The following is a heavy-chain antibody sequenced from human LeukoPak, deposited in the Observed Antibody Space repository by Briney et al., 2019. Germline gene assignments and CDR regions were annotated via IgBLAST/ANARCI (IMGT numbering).Heavy chain of an antibody. Sequence: SETLSLTCTVSGGSISSSSYYWGWIRQPPGKGLEWIGSIYYSGSTYYNPSLKSRVTISVDTSKNQFSLKLSSVTAADTAVYYCARVGVRGEGDNWFDPWGQGTLVTVSS. D-gene: IGHD3-10*01. V-gene: IGHV4-39*07. CDR2: IYYSGST. CDR3: ARVGVRGEGDNWFDP. J-gene: IGHJ5*02. CDR1: GGSISSSSYY.